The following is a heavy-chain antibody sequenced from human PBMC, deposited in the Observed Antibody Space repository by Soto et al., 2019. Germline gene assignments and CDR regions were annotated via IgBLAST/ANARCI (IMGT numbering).Heavy chain of an antibody. CDR2: MNPNSGNT. V-gene: IGHV1-8*01. CDR3: ARGLYYDSSGSDDAFDI. CDR1: GYTFTSYD. Sequence: QVHLVQSGAEVKKPGASVKVSCKASGYTFTSYDINWVRQATGQGLEWMGWMNPNSGNTGYTQKFPGGVTMARNTSISTAYMELSSLRSEDTAVYYCARGLYYDSSGSDDAFDIWGQGTMVTVSS. D-gene: IGHD3-22*01. J-gene: IGHJ3*02.